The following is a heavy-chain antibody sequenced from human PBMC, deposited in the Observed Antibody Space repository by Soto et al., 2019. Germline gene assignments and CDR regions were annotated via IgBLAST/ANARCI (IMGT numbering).Heavy chain of an antibody. V-gene: IGHV4-34*01. J-gene: IGHJ3*01. Sequence: SETLSLTCAVYGGSFSGYYWSWIRQPPGKGLEWIGEINHSGSTNYNPSLKSRVTISVDTSKNQFSLKLSSVTAADTAVYYCAMGYYDFWSGYGDVFDVWEQGTMVTVSS. D-gene: IGHD3-3*01. CDR1: GGSFSGYY. CDR2: INHSGST. CDR3: AMGYYDFWSGYGDVFDV.